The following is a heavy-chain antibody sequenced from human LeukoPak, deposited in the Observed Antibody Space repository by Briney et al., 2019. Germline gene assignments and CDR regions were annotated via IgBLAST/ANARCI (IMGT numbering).Heavy chain of an antibody. J-gene: IGHJ4*01. CDR2: IGGRDGGT. CDR1: GFIFSNYA. D-gene: IGHD3-9*01. CDR3: AKWGDYDILTGYYDSDY. V-gene: IGHV3-23*01. Sequence: GGSLRLSCAASGFIFSNYAMSWVRQAPGKGLEWVSVIGGRDGGTYYADSVKGRFTASRDDPKNTLYLQMNTLRVEDTAVYYCAKWGDYDILTGYYDSDYWGHGTLVTVSS.